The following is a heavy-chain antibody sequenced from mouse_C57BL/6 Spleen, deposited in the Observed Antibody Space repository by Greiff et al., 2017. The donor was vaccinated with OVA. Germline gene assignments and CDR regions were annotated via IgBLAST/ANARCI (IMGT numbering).Heavy chain of an antibody. Sequence: EVQRVESGAELVRPGASVKLSCTASGFNIKDDYMHWVKQRPEQGLEWIGWIDPENGDTEYASKFQGKATITADTSSNTAYLQLSSLTSEDTAVYYCTTTTVVEGYWGQGTTLTVSS. V-gene: IGHV14-4*01. CDR1: GFNIKDDY. D-gene: IGHD1-1*01. J-gene: IGHJ2*01. CDR3: TTTTVVEGY. CDR2: IDPENGDT.